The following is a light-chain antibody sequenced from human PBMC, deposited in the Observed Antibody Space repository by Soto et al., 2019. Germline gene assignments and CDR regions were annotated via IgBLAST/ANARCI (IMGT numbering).Light chain of an antibody. CDR3: SSYTNTNTRV. CDR2: EVS. J-gene: IGLJ1*01. V-gene: IGLV2-14*01. Sequence: QSVLTQPASVSASPGQSITISCTGTSSDVGAYNYFSWYQRHPGKAPKLLIFEVSYRPSGVSSRFSGSKSGNTASLTISGLQAEDEADYYCSSYTNTNTRVFGSGTKVTVL. CDR1: SSDVGAYNY.